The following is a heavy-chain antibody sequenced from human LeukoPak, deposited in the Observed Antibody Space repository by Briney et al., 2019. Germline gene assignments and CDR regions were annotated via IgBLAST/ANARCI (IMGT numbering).Heavy chain of an antibody. J-gene: IGHJ4*02. Sequence: SETLSLTCAVYGGSFIGYYWSWIRQPPGKGLEWIGEISHSGSTNYNPSLESRVTISVDTSKNQFSLRLTSVTAADTAVYYCAILTNGYGYFDYWGQGTLVTVSS. CDR3: AILTNGYGYFDY. V-gene: IGHV4-34*01. CDR1: GGSFIGYY. D-gene: IGHD5-18*01. CDR2: ISHSGST.